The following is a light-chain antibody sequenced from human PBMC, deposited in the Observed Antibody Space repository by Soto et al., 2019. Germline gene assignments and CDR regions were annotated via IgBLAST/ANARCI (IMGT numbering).Light chain of an antibody. Sequence: QSVMTQAPSASGTPGQRVTISCSGSSSNIGRNTVNWYQQLPTTSPKLLIYSNNQRPSGVPDRFSASKSGTSASLAISGLQSADEADYYCAAWDDSLHGFVFGTGTKLTVL. J-gene: IGLJ1*01. CDR1: SSNIGRNT. CDR2: SNN. V-gene: IGLV1-44*01. CDR3: AAWDDSLHGFV.